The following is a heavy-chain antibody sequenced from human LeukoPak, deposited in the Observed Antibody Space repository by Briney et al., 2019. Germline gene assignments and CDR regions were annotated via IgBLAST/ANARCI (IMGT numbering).Heavy chain of an antibody. Sequence: GSLRLSCAASGFTFSSYSMNWVRQAPGKGLEWVSSISSSSSYIYYADSVKGRFTISRDNAKNSLYLQLNSLRAEDTAVYYCARQYYDIWSGYYTADYYFDYWGQGTLVTVSS. CDR2: ISSSSSYI. J-gene: IGHJ4*02. V-gene: IGHV3-21*01. D-gene: IGHD3-3*01. CDR3: ARQYYDIWSGYYTADYYFDY. CDR1: GFTFSSYS.